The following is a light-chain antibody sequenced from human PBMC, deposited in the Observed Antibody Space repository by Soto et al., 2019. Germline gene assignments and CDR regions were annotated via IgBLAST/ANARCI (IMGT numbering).Light chain of an antibody. V-gene: IGKV1-5*03. CDR2: RAS. Sequence: DIKMTQSPSTLSACIGDTVTITCRTSQSVDTWLAWYQHKAGKAPKLLIYRASSLATGVPSRFSGSGSGTAFTLTITSLQPDDFATYYCQHYNDYSRVFGQGTQVEIK. CDR1: QSVDTW. CDR3: QHYNDYSRV. J-gene: IGKJ1*01.